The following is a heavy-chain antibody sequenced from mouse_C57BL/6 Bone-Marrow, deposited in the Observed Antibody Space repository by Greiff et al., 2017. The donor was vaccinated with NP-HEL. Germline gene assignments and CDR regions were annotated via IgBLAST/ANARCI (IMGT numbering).Heavy chain of an antibody. D-gene: IGHD2-4*01. CDR3: ARDRYDYPYYYAMDY. CDR1: FLTFIIYA. CDR2: ISDGVSYT. J-gene: IGHJ4*01. Sequence: VQLQQSGGGLVKPSRSRKLSWSASFLTFIIYAISWVRHTPEKRLEWVATISDGVSYTYYPDNVKGRFTISRDNAKNNLYLQMSHLKSEDTAMYYCARDRYDYPYYYAMDYWGQGTSVTVSS. V-gene: IGHV5-4*01.